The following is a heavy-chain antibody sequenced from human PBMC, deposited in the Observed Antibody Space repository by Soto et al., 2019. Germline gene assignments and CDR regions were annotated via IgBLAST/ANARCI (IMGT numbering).Heavy chain of an antibody. Sequence: EVHLVESGGGLVQPGGSLRLSCPASGFIVSSQSMSWVRQAPGKGLEWVSLIQSGGSTYYAGSVKGRFTIFRDNSENTLFLQLNSLGVEDTVMYYCTRDDVYCSSGGCDGVPMDVWGKGTTVTVSA. V-gene: IGHV3-66*01. CDR3: TRDDVYCSSGGCDGVPMDV. D-gene: IGHD2-15*01. CDR2: IQSGGST. J-gene: IGHJ6*04. CDR1: GFIVSSQS.